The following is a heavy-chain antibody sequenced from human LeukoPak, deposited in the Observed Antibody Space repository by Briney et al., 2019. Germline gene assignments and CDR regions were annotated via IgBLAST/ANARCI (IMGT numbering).Heavy chain of an antibody. Sequence: GGSLLLSFAASGFTFSSYAMSWVRQAPGKGLGWVSAISGSGGSTYYADSVKGRFTISRDNSKNTLYLQMNSLRAEDTAVYYCAKAAARITKYDYWGQGTLVTVSS. V-gene: IGHV3-23*01. CDR3: AKAAARITKYDY. CDR2: ISGSGGST. J-gene: IGHJ4*02. CDR1: GFTFSSYA. D-gene: IGHD3-10*01.